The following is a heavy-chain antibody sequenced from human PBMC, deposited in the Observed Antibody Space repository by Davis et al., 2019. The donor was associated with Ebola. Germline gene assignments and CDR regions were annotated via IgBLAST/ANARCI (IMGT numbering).Heavy chain of an antibody. D-gene: IGHD6-6*01. CDR2: ISGSGENT. CDR1: GFTFNSYA. V-gene: IGHV3-23*01. CDR3: AKVGSTSWEIFYLDY. J-gene: IGHJ4*02. Sequence: GESLKISCAASGFTFNSYAMTWVRQAPGKGLEWVSSISGSGENTYYADSVKGRFTISRDNSKRTQYLQMNSLRAQDTAVYYCAKVGSTSWEIFYLDYWGQGTLVTVSS.